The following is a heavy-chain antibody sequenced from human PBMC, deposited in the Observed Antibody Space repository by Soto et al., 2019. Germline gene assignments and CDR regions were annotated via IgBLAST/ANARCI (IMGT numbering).Heavy chain of an antibody. CDR1: GFSFFSYV. D-gene: IGHD3-9*01. CDR2: IWYDGSKK. Sequence: QVQLVESGGGVVQPGRSLRLSCAASGFSFFSYVMHWVRQTPGKGLEWVAVIWYDGSKKYYADSVKGRFTISRDNSKDTLYLQMNNLRVEDTALYYCARGGEYYDILTDYPDYYGMDVWGQGTTVAVSS. CDR3: ARGGEYYDILTDYPDYYGMDV. V-gene: IGHV3-33*01. J-gene: IGHJ6*02.